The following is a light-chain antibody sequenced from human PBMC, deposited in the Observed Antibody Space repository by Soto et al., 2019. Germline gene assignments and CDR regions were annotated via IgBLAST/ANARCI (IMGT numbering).Light chain of an antibody. CDR2: EVS. CDR1: SSDVGGYNY. CDR3: SSYAGSNNPVI. J-gene: IGLJ2*01. V-gene: IGLV2-8*01. Sequence: QSVLTQPPSASGSPGQSVTISCTGTSSDVGGYNYVSWYQQHPGKAPKSMIYEVSKRPSGVPDRFSGSKSGNTSSLPVSGLQADDEADYYCSSYAGSNNPVIFGGGTKLTVL.